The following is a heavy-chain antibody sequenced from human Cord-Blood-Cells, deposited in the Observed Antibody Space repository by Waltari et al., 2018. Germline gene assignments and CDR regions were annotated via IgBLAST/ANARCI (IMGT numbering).Heavy chain of an antibody. J-gene: IGHJ4*02. Sequence: EVQLVESGGGLVQPGGSLRLSCAASGFTFSSYEMNWVRQAPGKGLEWVSYISSSGSTIYYADSVKGRFTISRDNAKNSLYLQMNSLRAEDTAVYYCAREVPPYTAIDYWGQGTLVTVSS. CDR3: AREVPPYTAIDY. CDR1: GFTFSSYE. V-gene: IGHV3-48*03. D-gene: IGHD5-18*01. CDR2: ISSSGSTI.